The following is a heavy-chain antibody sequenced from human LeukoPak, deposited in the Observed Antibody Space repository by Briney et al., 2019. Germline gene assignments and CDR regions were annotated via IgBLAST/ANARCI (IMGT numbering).Heavy chain of an antibody. CDR1: GGTFSSYA. CDR2: IIPIFGTA. Sequence: SVKVSCKASGGTFSSYAISWVRQAPGQGLEWMGGIIPIFGTANYAQKFQGRVTITTDESTSTAYMELSSLRSEDTAVYYCAREIRDSGSYYDWFDPWGQGTLVTVSS. V-gene: IGHV1-69*05. D-gene: IGHD1-26*01. J-gene: IGHJ5*02. CDR3: AREIRDSGSYYDWFDP.